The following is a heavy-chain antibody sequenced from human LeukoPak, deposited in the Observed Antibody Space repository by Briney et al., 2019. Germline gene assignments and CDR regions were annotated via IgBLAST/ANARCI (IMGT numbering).Heavy chain of an antibody. J-gene: IGHJ4*02. CDR3: ARDLWLLRYYFDY. Sequence: ASVKVSCKASGYTFTGYYMHWARQAPGQGLEWMGWINPNSGGTNYAQKFQGRVTMTRDTSITTAYMELSRLRFDDTAVYYCARDLWLLRYYFDYWGQGTLVTVSS. CDR2: INPNSGGT. CDR1: GYTFTGYY. D-gene: IGHD5-12*01. V-gene: IGHV1-2*02.